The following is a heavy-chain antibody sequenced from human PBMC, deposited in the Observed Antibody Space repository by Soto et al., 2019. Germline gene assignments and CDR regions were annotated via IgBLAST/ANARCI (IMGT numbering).Heavy chain of an antibody. Sequence: SETLSLTCTVSGGSISSGDYYWSWIRQPPGKGLEWIGYIYYSGSTYYNPSLKSRVTISVDTSKNQFSLKLSSVTAADTAVYYCARDNPHYYDSSGYYHTTYTGDGYWGQGTLVTVSS. CDR2: IYYSGST. V-gene: IGHV4-30-4*01. CDR3: ARDNPHYYDSSGYYHTTYTGDGY. J-gene: IGHJ4*02. CDR1: GGSISSGDYY. D-gene: IGHD3-22*01.